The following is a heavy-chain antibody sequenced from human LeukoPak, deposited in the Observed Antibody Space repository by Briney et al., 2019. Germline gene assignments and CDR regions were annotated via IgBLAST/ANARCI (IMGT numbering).Heavy chain of an antibody. Sequence: GGSLRLSCAASGFAVSSNYMSWVRQAPGKGLEWVSVIYSGGSTYYADSVKGRFTISRDNSKNTLYLQMNSLRAEDTAVYYCARDVFGSVDYWGQGTLVTVSS. D-gene: IGHD3-3*01. CDR3: ARDVFGSVDY. J-gene: IGHJ4*02. CDR1: GFAVSSNY. V-gene: IGHV3-53*05. CDR2: IYSGGST.